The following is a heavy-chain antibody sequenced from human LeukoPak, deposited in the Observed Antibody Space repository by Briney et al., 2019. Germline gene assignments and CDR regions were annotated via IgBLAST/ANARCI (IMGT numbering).Heavy chain of an antibody. D-gene: IGHD6-19*01. Sequence: SETLSLTCTVSGGSISSSYWSWIRQPPGKGLEWIGYIYYSGSTNYNPSHKSRVTISVDTSKNQFSLKLSSVTAADTAVYYCARGSSGWYAIDYWGQGTLVTVSS. J-gene: IGHJ4*02. CDR3: ARGSSGWYAIDY. V-gene: IGHV4-59*01. CDR2: IYYSGST. CDR1: GGSISSSY.